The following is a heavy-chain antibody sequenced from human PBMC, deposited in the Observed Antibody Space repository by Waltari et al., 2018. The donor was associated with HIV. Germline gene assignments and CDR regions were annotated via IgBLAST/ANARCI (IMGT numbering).Heavy chain of an antibody. CDR3: ATGVRYYGP. D-gene: IGHD3-22*01. CDR1: NFSISAKH. J-gene: IGHJ5*02. V-gene: IGHV3-53*01. Sequence: EVLLAESGGGLIQPGGSLGLSCTASNFSISAKHVTWFRQAPGGSLEWVAVIYPDDTTHYADSVSGRFTISRAKSRTKVFLLMNSLFVDDTATYFCATGVRYYGPWGQGTRVTVSS. CDR2: IYPDDTT.